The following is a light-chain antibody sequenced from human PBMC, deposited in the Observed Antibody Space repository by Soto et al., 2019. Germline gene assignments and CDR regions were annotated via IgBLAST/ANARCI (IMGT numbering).Light chain of an antibody. CDR1: QNISNY. Sequence: DMPMAQSPSSLSASVGDRVSITCRSSQNISNYLHWYQQRPGKAPKLLIYAASNLRSGVPSRFSGSGSGTDFTLTISSLQSEDFATYYCQQSYSIPRLTFGPGTRVESK. CDR2: AAS. J-gene: IGKJ3*01. CDR3: QQSYSIPRLT. V-gene: IGKV1-39*01.